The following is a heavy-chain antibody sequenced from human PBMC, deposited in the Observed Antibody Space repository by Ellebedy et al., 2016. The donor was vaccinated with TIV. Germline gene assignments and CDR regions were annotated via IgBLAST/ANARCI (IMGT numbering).Heavy chain of an antibody. CDR3: AKDRGLRYFDWLSYYFDY. V-gene: IGHV3-23*01. CDR1: GFTFSSYA. J-gene: IGHJ4*02. D-gene: IGHD3-9*01. Sequence: GESLKISXAASGFTFSSYAMSWVRQAPGKGLEWVSAISGSGGSTYYADSVKGRFTISRDNSKNTLYLQMNSLRAEDTAVYYCAKDRGLRYFDWLSYYFDYWGQGTLVTVSS. CDR2: ISGSGGST.